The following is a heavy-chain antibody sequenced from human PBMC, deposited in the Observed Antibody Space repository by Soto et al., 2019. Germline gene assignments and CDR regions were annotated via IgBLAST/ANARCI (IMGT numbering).Heavy chain of an antibody. D-gene: IGHD3-22*01. Sequence: GSLRLSCAASGFTFSSYAMHWVRQAPGKGLEWVAVISYDGSNKYYADSVKGRFTISRDNSKNTLYLQMNSLRAEDTAVYYCARDNVVYDSSGYYFPLRYWGQGTLVTVSS. J-gene: IGHJ4*02. CDR1: GFTFSSYA. V-gene: IGHV3-30-3*01. CDR2: ISYDGSNK. CDR3: ARDNVVYDSSGYYFPLRY.